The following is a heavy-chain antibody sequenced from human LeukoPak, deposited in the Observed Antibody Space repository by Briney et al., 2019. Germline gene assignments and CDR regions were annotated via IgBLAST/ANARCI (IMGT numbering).Heavy chain of an antibody. D-gene: IGHD6-13*01. CDR2: IYYSGST. J-gene: IGHJ6*02. CDR3: ARLHIAAAGYYYYGMDV. V-gene: IGHV4-59*08. Sequence: SETLSLTCAVSGGSISSYYWSWIRRPPGKGLEWIGYIYYSGSTNYNPSLKSRVTISVDTSKNQFSLKLSSVTAADTAVYYCARLHIAAAGYYYYGMDVWGQGTTVTVSS. CDR1: GGSISSYY.